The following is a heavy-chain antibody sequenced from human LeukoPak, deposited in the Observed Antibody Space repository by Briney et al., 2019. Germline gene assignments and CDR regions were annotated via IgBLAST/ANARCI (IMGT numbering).Heavy chain of an antibody. D-gene: IGHD3-22*01. CDR3: AREGVINGPLDY. Sequence: ASVRVSCKASGYTFTSYYMHWVRQAPGQGLEWMGIINPSGGSTSYAQKFQGRVTMTRDTSTSTVYMELSSLRSEDTAVYYCAREGVINGPLDYWGQGTLVTVSS. CDR1: GYTFTSYY. V-gene: IGHV1-46*01. J-gene: IGHJ4*02. CDR2: INPSGGST.